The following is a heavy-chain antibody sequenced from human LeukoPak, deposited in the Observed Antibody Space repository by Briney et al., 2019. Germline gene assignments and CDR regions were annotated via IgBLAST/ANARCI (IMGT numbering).Heavy chain of an antibody. D-gene: IGHD2-2*01. CDR3: ARGRRHIVVVPAAKDGMDV. V-gene: IGHV4-34*01. CDR2: INHSGSA. CDR1: GGSFSGYY. Sequence: SETLSLTSAVYGGSFSGYYWSWIRQPPGKGLEWIGEINHSGSANYNPSLKSRVTISVDTSKNQFSLKLSSVTAADTAVYYCARGRRHIVVVPAAKDGMDVWGKGTTVTVSS. J-gene: IGHJ6*04.